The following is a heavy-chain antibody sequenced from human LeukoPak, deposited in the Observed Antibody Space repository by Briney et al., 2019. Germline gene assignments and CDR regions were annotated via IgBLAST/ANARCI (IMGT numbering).Heavy chain of an antibody. CDR1: GFTFSSYG. D-gene: IGHD3-22*01. J-gene: IGHJ6*03. CDR3: AKDGTGMYYYEFMDV. V-gene: IGHV3-30*02. Sequence: GGSLRLSCAASGFTFSSYGMHWVRQAPGKGLEWVAFIRYDGSNKYYADSVKGRFTISRDNSMNTLYLQMNSLRAEDTAVYYCAKDGTGMYYYEFMDVWGKGTTVTISS. CDR2: IRYDGSNK.